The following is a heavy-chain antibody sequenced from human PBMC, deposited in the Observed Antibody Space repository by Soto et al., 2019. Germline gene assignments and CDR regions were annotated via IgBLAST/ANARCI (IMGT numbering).Heavy chain of an antibody. Sequence: QVQLQQWGAGLLKPSETLSHTCAVYGGSFSGYYWSWIRQPPGKGLEWIGEINHSGSTNYNPSLKSRVTISVDTSKNQFSLKLSSVTAADTAVYYCARGARPSNYVDYWGQGTLVTVSS. D-gene: IGHD1-1*01. V-gene: IGHV4-34*01. CDR2: INHSGST. CDR1: GGSFSGYY. CDR3: ARGARPSNYVDY. J-gene: IGHJ4*02.